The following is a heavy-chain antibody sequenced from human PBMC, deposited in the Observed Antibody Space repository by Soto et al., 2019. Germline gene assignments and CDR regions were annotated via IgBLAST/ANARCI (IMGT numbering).Heavy chain of an antibody. J-gene: IGHJ3*02. CDR1: GGSISSGGYS. D-gene: IGHD3-10*01. CDR3: ARDTLTGSAFDI. V-gene: IGHV4-30-2*05. Sequence: PSETLSLTCAVSGGSISSGGYSWSWIRQPPGKGLEWIGYIYHSGSTYYNPSLKSRVTISVDTSKNQFSLKLSSVTAADTAVYYCARDTLTGSAFDIWGQGTMVTVSS. CDR2: IYHSGST.